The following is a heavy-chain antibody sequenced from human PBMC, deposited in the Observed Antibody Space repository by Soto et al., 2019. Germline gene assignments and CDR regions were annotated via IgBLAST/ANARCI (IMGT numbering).Heavy chain of an antibody. Sequence: GSLRLSCVGSGFDVTTNCMRWVRQAPGKGPECVSIVCTGGATHYADSVKGRFTISRDRSKNTVHLQMNNVRAEDTAVYYCVRDKRTISGIFPGYWGQGTQVTVSS. CDR1: GFDVTTNC. D-gene: IGHD1-1*01. CDR2: VCTGGAT. V-gene: IGHV3-53*01. CDR3: VRDKRTISGIFPGY. J-gene: IGHJ4*02.